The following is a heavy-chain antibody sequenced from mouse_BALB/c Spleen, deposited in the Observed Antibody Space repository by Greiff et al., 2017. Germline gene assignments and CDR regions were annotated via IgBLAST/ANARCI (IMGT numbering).Heavy chain of an antibody. Sequence: VHLVESGPGLVAPSQSLSITCTVSGFSLTSYGVHWVRQPPGKGLEWLGVIWAGGSTNYNSALMSRLSISKDNSKSQVFLKMNSLQTDDTAMYYCAREVYLYAMDYWGQGTSVTVSS. CDR3: AREVYLYAMDY. CDR2: IWAGGST. V-gene: IGHV2-9*02. CDR1: GFSLTSYG. J-gene: IGHJ4*01. D-gene: IGHD5-5*01.